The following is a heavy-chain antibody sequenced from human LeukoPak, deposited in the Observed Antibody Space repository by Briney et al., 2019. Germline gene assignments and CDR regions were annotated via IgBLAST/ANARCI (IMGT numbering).Heavy chain of an antibody. V-gene: IGHV3-23*01. CDR1: GFTFDDYA. Sequence: GGSLRLSCAASGFTFDDYAMHWVRQAPGKGLEWVSAITGGGGTTYYADSVKGRFTISRDNSKNMLYLQMNSLRAEDTAVYYCAKMQGYFDYWGQGTLVPVSS. J-gene: IGHJ4*02. CDR2: ITGGGGTT. CDR3: AKMQGYFDY.